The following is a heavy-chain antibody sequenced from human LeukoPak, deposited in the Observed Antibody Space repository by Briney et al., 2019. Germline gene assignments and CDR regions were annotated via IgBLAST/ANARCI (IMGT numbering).Heavy chain of an antibody. D-gene: IGHD5-12*01. V-gene: IGHV1-69*13. CDR3: ARGPSGYDTNAHIGYYYYMDV. CDR1: GGTFSSYA. J-gene: IGHJ6*03. Sequence: ASVKVSCKASGGTFSSYAISWVRQAPGQGLEWMGGIIPIFGTANYAQKFQGRVTITADESTSTAYMELSSLRSEDTAVYYCARGPSGYDTNAHIGYYYYMDVWGKGTTVTISS. CDR2: IIPIFGTA.